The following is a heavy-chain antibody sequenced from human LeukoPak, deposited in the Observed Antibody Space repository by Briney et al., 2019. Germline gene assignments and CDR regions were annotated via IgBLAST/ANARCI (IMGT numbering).Heavy chain of an antibody. J-gene: IGHJ4*02. CDR2: IWYDGSNK. CDR3: ARDYDLLTGYYGTYDF. CDR1: GFTFSRYG. Sequence: GGSLRPSCAASGFTFSRYGMHWVRQAPGKGLEWVAVIWYDGSNKHYAASVKGRFTISRDNSKNTLYLQMSSLRVEDTAVYYCARDYDLLTGYYGTYDFWGQGTLVTVSS. V-gene: IGHV3-33*01. D-gene: IGHD3-9*01.